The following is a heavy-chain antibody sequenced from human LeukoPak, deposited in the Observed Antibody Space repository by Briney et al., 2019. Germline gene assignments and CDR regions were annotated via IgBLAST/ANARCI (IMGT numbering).Heavy chain of an antibody. J-gene: IGHJ4*02. CDR3: ARGERAYYYDSSGYQD. V-gene: IGHV1-2*04. Sequence: ASVKVSCKASGYTFTGYYMHWVRQAPGQGLEWMGWINPNSGGTNYAQKFQGWVTMTRDTSISTAYMELSRLRSDDTAVYYCARGERAYYYDSSGYQDWGQGTLVTVSS. CDR1: GYTFTGYY. D-gene: IGHD3-22*01. CDR2: INPNSGGT.